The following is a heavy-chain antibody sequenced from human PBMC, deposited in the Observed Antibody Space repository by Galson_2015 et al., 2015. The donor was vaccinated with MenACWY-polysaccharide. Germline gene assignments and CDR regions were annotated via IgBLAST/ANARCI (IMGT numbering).Heavy chain of an antibody. CDR2: ISQSGSPK. CDR3: AKDLHYLALDY. J-gene: IGHJ4*02. V-gene: IGHV3-11*01. D-gene: IGHD1-26*01. CDR1: GFTFSDYY. Sequence: SLRLSCAASGFTFSDYYMSWIRQVPGKGLEYISHISQSGSPKVYADSVKGRFTIPRDNAKNSLYLQLSSLRADDTAVYYCAKDLHYLALDYWGRGVLVTVSS.